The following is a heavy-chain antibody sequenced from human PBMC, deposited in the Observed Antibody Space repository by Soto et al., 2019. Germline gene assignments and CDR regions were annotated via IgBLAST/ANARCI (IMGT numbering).Heavy chain of an antibody. D-gene: IGHD6-6*01. Sequence: GESLKISCKGSGYSFRSYWIGWVRQMPGKGLEWMAIIYPDDFNTKYSPSFQGQVTISADKSISTAYLHWSSLKVSDTAMYYCARHLHSNSVHITPVSPDYWGQGTLVTVSS. CDR1: GYSFRSYW. CDR3: ARHLHSNSVHITPVSPDY. CDR2: IYPDDFNT. J-gene: IGHJ4*02. V-gene: IGHV5-51*01.